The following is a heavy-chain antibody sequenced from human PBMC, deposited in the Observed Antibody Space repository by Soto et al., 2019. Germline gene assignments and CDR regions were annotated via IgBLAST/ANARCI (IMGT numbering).Heavy chain of an antibody. Sequence: GASVKVSCKASGYNFSTHAIHWVRQAPGQSLEWMGWINGGTGQTKHSHRFQDRVSITRDTSASTAYMELSSLRSEDTAVYYCARGKGMEENYYYYGLDIWGQGTTVTVSS. J-gene: IGHJ6*02. CDR3: ARGKGMEENYYYYGLDI. D-gene: IGHD1-1*01. V-gene: IGHV1-3*01. CDR1: GYNFSTHA. CDR2: INGGTGQT.